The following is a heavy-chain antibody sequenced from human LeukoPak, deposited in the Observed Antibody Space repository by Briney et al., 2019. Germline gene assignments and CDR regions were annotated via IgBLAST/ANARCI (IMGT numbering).Heavy chain of an antibody. J-gene: IGHJ5*02. CDR3: ARDEDKRLPINYFDP. V-gene: IGHV3-48*04. D-gene: IGHD2-15*01. CDR2: INSRSTTI. Sequence: GGSLRLSCAASGFSFSTYNMNWVRQAPGKGLEWISFINSRSTTIYYADSVKGRFTISRDNARNSLDLQMNSLRVEDTAVYYRARDEDKRLPINYFDPWGQGTLVTVSS. CDR1: GFSFSTYN.